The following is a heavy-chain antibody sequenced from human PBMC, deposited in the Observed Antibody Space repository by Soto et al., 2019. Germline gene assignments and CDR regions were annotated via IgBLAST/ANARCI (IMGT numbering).Heavy chain of an antibody. CDR1: GFTFSSYA. J-gene: IGHJ4*02. CDR2: ISYDGSNK. Sequence: QVQLVEAGGGVVQPGRSLRLSCAASGFTFSSYAMHWVRQAPGKGLEWVAVISYDGSNKYYADSVKGRFTISRDNSKSTLYLQMNSLRAEDTAVYYCARGSDFWSGKKGRGNDYWSQGTLVTVSS. CDR3: ARGSDFWSGKKGRGNDY. D-gene: IGHD3-3*01. V-gene: IGHV3-30-3*01.